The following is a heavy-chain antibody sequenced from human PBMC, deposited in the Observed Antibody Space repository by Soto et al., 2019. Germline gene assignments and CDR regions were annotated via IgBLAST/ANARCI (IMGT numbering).Heavy chain of an antibody. D-gene: IGHD5-18*01. J-gene: IGHJ4*02. CDR1: GHSFTSYL. CDR3: ARQLTASDY. CDR2: IDPSDSYT. V-gene: IGHV5-10-1*01. Sequence: GESLKISCKGCGHSFTSYLISWVRQMPGKGLEWMGRIDPSDSYTNYSPSFQGHVTISADKSISTAYLQWSSLKASDTAMYYCARQLTASDYWGQGTLVTVSS.